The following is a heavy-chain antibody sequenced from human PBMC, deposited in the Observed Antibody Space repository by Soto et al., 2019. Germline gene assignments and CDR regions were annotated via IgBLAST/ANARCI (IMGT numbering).Heavy chain of an antibody. D-gene: IGHD3-9*01. CDR1: GGSISSGGYY. CDR3: ARSGPPTIRYPSN. CDR2: IYYSGST. J-gene: IGHJ4*02. V-gene: IGHV4-31*03. Sequence: KPSETLSLTCTVSGGSISSGGYYWSWIRQHPGKGLEWIGYIYYSGSTYYNPSLKSRVTISVDTSKNQFSLKLSSVTAADTAVYYCARSGPPTIRYPSNWGQGTLVTVSS.